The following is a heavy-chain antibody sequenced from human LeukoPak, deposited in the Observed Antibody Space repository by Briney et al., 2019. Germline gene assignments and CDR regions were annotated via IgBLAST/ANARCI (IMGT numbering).Heavy chain of an antibody. V-gene: IGHV1-69*04. Sequence: GASVKVSCKASGGTFSSYAISWVRQAPGQGLEWMGRIIPILGIANYAQKFQGRVTITADKSTSTAYMELSSLRSEDTAVYYCARVKIRHYYDSSGPLGYWGQGTLVTVSS. J-gene: IGHJ4*02. CDR2: IIPILGIA. CDR3: ARVKIRHYYDSSGPLGY. CDR1: GGTFSSYA. D-gene: IGHD3-22*01.